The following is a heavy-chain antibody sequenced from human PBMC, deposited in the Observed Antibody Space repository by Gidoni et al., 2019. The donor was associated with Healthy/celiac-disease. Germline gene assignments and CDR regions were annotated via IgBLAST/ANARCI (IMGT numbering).Heavy chain of an antibody. Sequence: QLQLQESGPGLVKPSETLSLTCTVSAGSISSSSYYWGWIRQPPGKGLEWIGSIYYSGSTYYNPSLKSRVTISVDTSKNQFSLKLSSVTAADTAVYYCARLIYSSSSGFDYWGQGTLVTVSS. CDR3: ARLIYSSSSGFDY. J-gene: IGHJ4*02. V-gene: IGHV4-39*01. CDR2: IYYSGST. CDR1: AGSISSSSYY. D-gene: IGHD6-6*01.